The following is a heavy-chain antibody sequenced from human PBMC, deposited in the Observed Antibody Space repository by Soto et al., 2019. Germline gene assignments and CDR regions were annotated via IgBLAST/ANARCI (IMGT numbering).Heavy chain of an antibody. CDR3: ARDNWNGAYYGLDV. D-gene: IGHD1-20*01. V-gene: IGHV3-23*01. CDR1: QFTFNIDA. CDR2: MSGSGASI. J-gene: IGHJ6*02. Sequence: EVQRLESGGGLVQSGDSLTLSCVASQFTFNIDAMTWVRQAPGKGLEWVSSMSGSGASISYADSVKGRFTISRDKSKQTLYLQMNSLRAEDTAVYWCARDNWNGAYYGLDVWGQGTTVTVS.